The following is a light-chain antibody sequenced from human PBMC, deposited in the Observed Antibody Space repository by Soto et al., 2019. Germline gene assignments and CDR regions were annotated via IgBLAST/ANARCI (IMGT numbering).Light chain of an antibody. V-gene: IGKV3-20*01. CDR3: QQYCSSPYT. Sequence: EIVLTQSPGTLSLSPGERATLSCRASQSVSSSYLAWYQQKPGQAPRLLIYGASSRATGIPDRFSGGGSGTDFTRTISRLEHEDFAVYYCQQYCSSPYTFGQGTKLEIK. CDR1: QSVSSSY. J-gene: IGKJ2*01. CDR2: GAS.